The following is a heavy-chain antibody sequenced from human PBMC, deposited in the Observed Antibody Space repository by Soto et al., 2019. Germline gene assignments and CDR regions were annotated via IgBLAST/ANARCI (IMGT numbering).Heavy chain of an antibody. J-gene: IGHJ4*02. CDR1: GLTFSSYA. Sequence: EVQLLESGGGLVQPGGSLRLSCAASGLTFSSYAMSWVRQAPGKGLEWISTISGSGGSTYYADSVKGRFTISRDNSKNTLYLQMNRLRAEDTALYYCAKGITGDYWGQGTLVTVSS. CDR3: AKGITGDY. D-gene: IGHD1-20*01. V-gene: IGHV3-23*01. CDR2: ISGSGGST.